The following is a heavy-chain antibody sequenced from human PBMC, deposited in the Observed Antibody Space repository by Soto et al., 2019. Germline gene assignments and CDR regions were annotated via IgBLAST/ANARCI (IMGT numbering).Heavy chain of an antibody. V-gene: IGHV3-48*03. Sequence: PGGSLRLSCAASGFTFSRYWMYWVRQVPGKGLEWISYISSSGSTAYYASSVEGRFTISRDNANNSVYLQMDSLRAEDTALYYCTRAAWFPYLSFYWGQGAPVTVSS. J-gene: IGHJ4*02. D-gene: IGHD3-10*01. CDR1: GFTFSRYW. CDR3: TRAAWFPYLSFY. CDR2: ISSSGSTA.